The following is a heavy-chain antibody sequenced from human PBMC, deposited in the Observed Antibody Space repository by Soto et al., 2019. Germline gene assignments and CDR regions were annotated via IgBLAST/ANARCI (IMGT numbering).Heavy chain of an antibody. J-gene: IGHJ4*02. CDR2: ILHDGNNK. CDR3: ARDDEEGSYCDLGY. V-gene: IGHV3-30-3*01. D-gene: IGHD3-10*01. Sequence: QVQLVESGGGVVQPGRSLRLSCAASGFTFSNYIMQWVRQAPGKGLEWVAMILHDGNNKYYADSVKGPFTISRDNSKNTLYLQMNSLRTEATAMYYCARDDEEGSYCDLGYWGQGTLVTVSS. CDR1: GFTFSNYI.